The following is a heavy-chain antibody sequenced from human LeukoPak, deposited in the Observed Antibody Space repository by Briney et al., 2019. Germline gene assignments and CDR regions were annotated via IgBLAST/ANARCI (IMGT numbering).Heavy chain of an antibody. CDR3: ARHHAYSYDLPEY. J-gene: IGHJ4*02. CDR1: GGSISSSSYY. Sequence: PSETLSLTCTVSGGSISSSSYYWGWIRQPPGKGLEWIGSIYYSGSTYYNPSLKSRVTISVDTSKNQFSLKLSSVTAADTAVYYCARHHAYSYDLPEYWGQGTLVTVSS. D-gene: IGHD5-18*01. V-gene: IGHV4-39*01. CDR2: IYYSGST.